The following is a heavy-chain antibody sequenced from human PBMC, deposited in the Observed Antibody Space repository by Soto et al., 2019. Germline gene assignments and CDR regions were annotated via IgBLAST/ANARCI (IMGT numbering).Heavy chain of an antibody. CDR3: AREITAYWYFDL. D-gene: IGHD3-16*01. Sequence: QVQLVQSGAEVKKPGASVKVSCKASGYTFTSYDINWVRQATGQGLEWMGWMNPNSGNTGYAQKFQGRVTMTRNTSISTAYMELSTLRSEDTAVYYCAREITAYWYFDLWGRGTLVTVSS. J-gene: IGHJ2*01. CDR1: GYTFTSYD. V-gene: IGHV1-8*01. CDR2: MNPNSGNT.